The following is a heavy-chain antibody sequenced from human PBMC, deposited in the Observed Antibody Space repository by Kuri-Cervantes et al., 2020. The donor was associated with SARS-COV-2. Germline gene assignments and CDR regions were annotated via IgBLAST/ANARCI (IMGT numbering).Heavy chain of an antibody. CDR2: INAGNGNT. D-gene: IGHD6-13*01. J-gene: IGHJ4*02. CDR1: GYTSTSYA. CDR3: ARHRMYSGSSWYRD. V-gene: IGHV1-3*01. Sequence: ASVKVSCKASGYTSTSYAMHWVRQAPGQRLEWMGWINAGNGNTKYSQKFQGRVTITRDTSASTAYMELSSLRSEDTAVYYCARHRMYSGSSWYRDWGQGTLVTVSS.